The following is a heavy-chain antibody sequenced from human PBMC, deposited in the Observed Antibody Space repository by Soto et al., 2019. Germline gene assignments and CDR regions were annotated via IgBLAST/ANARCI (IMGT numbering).Heavy chain of an antibody. CDR3: ARDLSRDAITMVRVARRSAWFDL. CDR2: ISAYNGNT. V-gene: IGHV1-18*04. D-gene: IGHD3-10*01. Sequence: ASAKLSWRDSVDTYTTCAISWVRQEPGKGLELMGWISAYNGNTNYAQKLQGRVTMTTDTSTSTAYMELRSLRSDDTAVYYCARDLSRDAITMVRVARRSAWFDLWVQRTLVPVSS. CDR1: VDTYTTCA. J-gene: IGHJ5*02.